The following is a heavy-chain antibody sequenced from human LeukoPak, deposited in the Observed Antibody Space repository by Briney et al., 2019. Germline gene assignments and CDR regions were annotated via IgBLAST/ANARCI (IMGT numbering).Heavy chain of an antibody. CDR1: GGSINSCNYY. Sequence: SETLSLTCTVSGGSINSCNYYWNWIRQPAGKGLEWIGRIYSSGSTNCNPSLKSRVTISRDTSKNQFSLKLNSVTAADTALHYCARDSSLDAFDVWGQGTMVTFSS. J-gene: IGHJ3*01. CDR3: ARDSSLDAFDV. CDR2: IYSSGST. V-gene: IGHV4-61*02.